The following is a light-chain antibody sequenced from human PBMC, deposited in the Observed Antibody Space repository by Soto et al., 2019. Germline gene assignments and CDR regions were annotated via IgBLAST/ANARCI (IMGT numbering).Light chain of an antibody. CDR3: QQYVTSSPRT. Sequence: EILLTQSPGTLSLSPGERATLSCRASHTISSSYLAWYQQKPGQAPRLLMYGISRRATGIPDRFSGSGSGTDFTLTITRLEPEDVAVYYCQQYVTSSPRTFGQGTKVDIK. V-gene: IGKV3-20*01. CDR2: GIS. CDR1: HTISSSY. J-gene: IGKJ1*01.